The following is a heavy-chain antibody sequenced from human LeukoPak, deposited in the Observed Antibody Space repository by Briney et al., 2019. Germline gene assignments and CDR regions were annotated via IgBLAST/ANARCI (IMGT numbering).Heavy chain of an antibody. Sequence: GGSLRLSCAASGFTFSNYSMKWVRQAPGKGLEWVSSISSSSSYIYYADSVKGRFTISRDNAKNSLYLQMNSLRAEDTAVFYCARGLSYYDILTGYYKPYDYWGQGALVTVSS. V-gene: IGHV3-21*01. CDR3: ARGLSYYDILTGYYKPYDY. J-gene: IGHJ4*02. CDR2: ISSSSSYI. D-gene: IGHD3-9*01. CDR1: GFTFSNYS.